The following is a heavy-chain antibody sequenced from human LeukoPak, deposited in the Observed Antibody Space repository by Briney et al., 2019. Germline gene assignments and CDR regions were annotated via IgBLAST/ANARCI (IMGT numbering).Heavy chain of an antibody. CDR2: IYYSGST. CDR1: GDSISYFY. J-gene: IGHJ4*02. V-gene: IGHV4-59*01. Sequence: SETLSLTCTVSGDSISYFYWSWIRQAPGKGLEWIGYIYYSGSTKYNPSLKSRVTISVDTSKNQFSLNLRSVTAADTAVYYCARVDSGDSIDYWGQGTLVTVSS. CDR3: ARVDSGDSIDY. D-gene: IGHD5-12*01.